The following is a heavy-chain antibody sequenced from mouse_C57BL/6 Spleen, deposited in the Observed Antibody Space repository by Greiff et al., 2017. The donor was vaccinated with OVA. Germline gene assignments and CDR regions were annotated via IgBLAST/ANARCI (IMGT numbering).Heavy chain of an antibody. Sequence: DVKLVESGGGLVKPGGSLKLSCAASGFTFSSYAMSWVRQTPEKRLEWVATISDGGSYTYYPDNVKGRFTISRDNAKNNLYLQMSHLKSEDTAMYYCAREYDYDSYFDYWGQGTTLTVSS. CDR1: GFTFSSYA. CDR3: AREYDYDSYFDY. CDR2: ISDGGSYT. V-gene: IGHV5-4*01. D-gene: IGHD2-4*01. J-gene: IGHJ2*01.